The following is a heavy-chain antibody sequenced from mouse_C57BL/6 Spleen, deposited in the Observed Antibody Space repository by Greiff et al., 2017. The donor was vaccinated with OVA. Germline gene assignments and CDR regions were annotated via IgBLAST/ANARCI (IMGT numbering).Heavy chain of an antibody. CDR3: ASSGDVDV. J-gene: IGHJ1*03. V-gene: IGHV1-18*01. CDR1: GYTFTGYN. CDR2: INPNSGST. Sequence: VQLQQSGPELVKPGASVKLSCKASGYTFTGYNMDWVKQSPGKGLEWIGDINPNSGSTFYNEKFKGKATLTVDKSSSTAYMKLRSLTSEDAAVYYCASSGDVDVWGTGTTVTVSS.